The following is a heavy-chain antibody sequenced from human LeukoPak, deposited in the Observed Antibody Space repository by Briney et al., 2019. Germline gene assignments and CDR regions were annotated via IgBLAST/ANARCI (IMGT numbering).Heavy chain of an antibody. CDR2: IYYSGST. J-gene: IGHJ4*02. Sequence: KTSETLSLTCTVSGGSVSSGSYYWSWIQQPPGKGLEWIGYIYYSGSTNYNPSLKSRVTISVDTSKNQFSLKLSSVTADTAVYYCAREYYYDSSGEFDYWGQGTLVTVSS. V-gene: IGHV4-61*01. CDR3: AREYYYDSSGEFDY. D-gene: IGHD3-22*01. CDR1: GGSVSSGSYY.